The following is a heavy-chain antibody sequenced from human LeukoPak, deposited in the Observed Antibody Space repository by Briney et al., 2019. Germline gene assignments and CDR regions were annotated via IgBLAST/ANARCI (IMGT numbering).Heavy chain of an antibody. CDR2: ISDYNGET. J-gene: IGHJ4*02. CDR1: GYTFISYG. CDR3: ARVRLVTRDFDY. V-gene: IGHV1-18*01. D-gene: IGHD2-21*02. Sequence: ASVKVSCKNSGYTFISYGITWVRQAPGQGLEWMGWISDYNGETNYAQNLQGRVTMTTDTSTRTAYMELRSLRSDDTAAYYCARVRLVTRDFDYWAREPWSPSPQ.